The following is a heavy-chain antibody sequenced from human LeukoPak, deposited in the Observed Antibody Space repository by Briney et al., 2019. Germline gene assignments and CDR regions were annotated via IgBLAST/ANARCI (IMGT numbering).Heavy chain of an antibody. CDR3: ARADDYGDFWFDY. Sequence: SETLSLTCSVSGGSISSSSYYWAWIRQPPGKELQWISSMYYSGSTYYNPFLRSRVTMSVDTSKNQFSLKLSSVTAADTAVYYCARADDYGDFWFDYWGQGTLVTVSS. D-gene: IGHD4-17*01. V-gene: IGHV4-39*07. CDR2: MYYSGST. CDR1: GGSISSSSYY. J-gene: IGHJ4*02.